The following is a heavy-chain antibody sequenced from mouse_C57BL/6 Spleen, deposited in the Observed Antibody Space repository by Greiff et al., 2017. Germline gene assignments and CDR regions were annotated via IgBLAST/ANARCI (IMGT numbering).Heavy chain of an antibody. CDR3: ARGGPSYAMDY. Sequence: QVQLQQPGAELVMPGASVKLSCKASGYTFTSYWMHWVKQRPGQGLEWIGEIDPSASYTNYNQKFKGKSTLTVDKSSSTAYMQLSSLTSEDSAVYYSARGGPSYAMDYWGQGTSVTVSS. J-gene: IGHJ4*01. CDR1: GYTFTSYW. V-gene: IGHV1-69*01. CDR2: IDPSASYT. D-gene: IGHD3-3*01.